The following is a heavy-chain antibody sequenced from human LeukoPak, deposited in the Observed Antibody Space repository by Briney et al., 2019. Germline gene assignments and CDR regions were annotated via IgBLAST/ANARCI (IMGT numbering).Heavy chain of an antibody. D-gene: IGHD3-10*01. V-gene: IGHV3-30-3*01. Sequence: GGSLRLSCAASGFTFSSYAMHWVRQAPGKGLEWVAVISYDGSNKYYADSVKGRFTISRDNSKNTLYLQMNSLRAEDTAVYYCARELLGITMVRGSQVFFNLFDPWGQGTLVTVSS. CDR1: GFTFSSYA. CDR2: ISYDGSNK. CDR3: ARELLGITMVRGSQVFFNLFDP. J-gene: IGHJ5*02.